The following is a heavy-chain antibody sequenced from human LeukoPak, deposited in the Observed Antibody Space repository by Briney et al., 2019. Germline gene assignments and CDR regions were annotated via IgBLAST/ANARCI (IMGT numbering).Heavy chain of an antibody. Sequence: GGSLRLSCAASAFTFSDYYMSWIRQAPGKGLEWVSYISSSGSTIYYADPVKGRFTISRDNAKNSLYLQMNSLRVEDTAVYYRARGRYSYVYYMDVWGKGTTVTVSS. J-gene: IGHJ6*03. D-gene: IGHD5-18*01. CDR1: AFTFSDYY. V-gene: IGHV3-11*04. CDR3: ARGRYSYVYYMDV. CDR2: ISSSGSTI.